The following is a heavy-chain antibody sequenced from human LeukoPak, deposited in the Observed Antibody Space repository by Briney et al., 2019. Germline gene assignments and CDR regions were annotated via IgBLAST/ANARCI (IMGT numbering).Heavy chain of an antibody. J-gene: IGHJ4*02. D-gene: IGHD1-26*01. Sequence: SETLSLTCTVSGGSISSGGYYWSWIRQHPGKGLEWIGYIYYSGRTYYNPSLKSRVTISVDTSKNQFSLKLSSVAAADTAVYYCGRGVGPFDYGGRGTLVTVSS. CDR1: GGSISSGGYY. V-gene: IGHV4-31*03. CDR3: GRGVGPFDY. CDR2: IYYSGRT.